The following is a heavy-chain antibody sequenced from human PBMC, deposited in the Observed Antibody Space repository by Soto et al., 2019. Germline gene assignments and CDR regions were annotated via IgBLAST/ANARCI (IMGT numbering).Heavy chain of an antibody. CDR1: GFTFSSYS. D-gene: IGHD2-8*01. CDR2: ISSSSSDM. J-gene: IGHJ4*02. V-gene: IGHV3-48*01. Sequence: PGGSLRLSCAASGFTFSSYSMNWVRQAPGKGPEWVSYISSSSSDMHYADSVKGRFTISRDNAKNSLYLQMNSLRAEDTAVYYCARDPPYCTDGLCYGPLGYWGQGTLVTVSS. CDR3: ARDPPYCTDGLCYGPLGY.